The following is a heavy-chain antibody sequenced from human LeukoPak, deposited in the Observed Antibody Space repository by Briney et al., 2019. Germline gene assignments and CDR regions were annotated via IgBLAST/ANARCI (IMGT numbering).Heavy chain of an antibody. Sequence: PGGSLRLSCAASGFTFSSYGMSWVRQAPGKGLEWVSAISGSGGSTYYADSVKGRFTISRDNSKNTLYLQMNSLRAEDTAVYYCAKVSYYYGSGSYSPSYFDYWGQGTLVTVSS. CDR2: ISGSGGST. CDR3: AKVSYYYGSGSYSPSYFDY. V-gene: IGHV3-23*01. D-gene: IGHD3-10*01. J-gene: IGHJ4*02. CDR1: GFTFSSYG.